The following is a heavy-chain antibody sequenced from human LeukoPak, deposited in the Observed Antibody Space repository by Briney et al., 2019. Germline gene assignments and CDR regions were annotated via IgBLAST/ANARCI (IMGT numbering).Heavy chain of an antibody. Sequence: GGSLRLSCAASGFIFSSYAMSWVRQAPGKGLEWVSRISASGGSTSYADSVKGRFTISRDNSKNTLYLQMNSLRAEDTAVYYCARDQNRYSSPYFFDYWGQGTLVTVSS. CDR1: GFIFSSYA. J-gene: IGHJ4*02. CDR3: ARDQNRYSSPYFFDY. V-gene: IGHV3-23*01. CDR2: ISASGGST. D-gene: IGHD5-18*01.